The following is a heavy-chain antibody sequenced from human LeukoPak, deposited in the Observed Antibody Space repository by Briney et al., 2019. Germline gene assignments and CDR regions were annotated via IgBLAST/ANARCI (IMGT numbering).Heavy chain of an antibody. V-gene: IGHV7-4-1*02. Sequence: ASVKVSCKASGYMFTSYAMNWVRQAPGQGLEWMGWINTNTGDPTYAQGLTGRFVFSLDTSVSTAYLQITSLKTEDTAVYYCARGGVRYFDWLLWNWGQGTLVTVSS. CDR3: ARGGVRYFDWLLWN. CDR2: INTNTGDP. D-gene: IGHD3-9*01. CDR1: GYMFTSYA. J-gene: IGHJ4*02.